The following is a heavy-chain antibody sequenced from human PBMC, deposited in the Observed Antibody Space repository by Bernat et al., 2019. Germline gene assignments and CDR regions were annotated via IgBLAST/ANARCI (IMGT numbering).Heavy chain of an antibody. J-gene: IGHJ4*02. CDR2: ITSKSDGGTT. Sequence: TSGFTFSNAWMNWVRQAPGKGLEWVGRITSKSDGGTTDFAAPVKGRFTISRDDSKNTVYLQINRLKTGDTAMYYCTFGIKYSYGVIDYWGQGTLV. D-gene: IGHD5-18*01. CDR1: GFTFSNAW. V-gene: IGHV3-15*07. CDR3: TFGIKYSYGVIDY.